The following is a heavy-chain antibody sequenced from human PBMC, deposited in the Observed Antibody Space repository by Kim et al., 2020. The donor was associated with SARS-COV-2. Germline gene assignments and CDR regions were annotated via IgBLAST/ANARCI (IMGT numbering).Heavy chain of an antibody. Sequence: GGSLRLSCAASGFTFSNYSMSWVRQAPGKGLEWVSAISNTGGYTSYTDSVKGRFTISRDNSKNTLYLQMNSLRAEDTAVYFCAKRTDTTTYYSLYFDYWGQGTLVTVSS. CDR2: ISNTGGYT. D-gene: IGHD3-10*01. V-gene: IGHV3-23*01. J-gene: IGHJ4*02. CDR3: AKRTDTTTYYSLYFDY. CDR1: GFTFSNYS.